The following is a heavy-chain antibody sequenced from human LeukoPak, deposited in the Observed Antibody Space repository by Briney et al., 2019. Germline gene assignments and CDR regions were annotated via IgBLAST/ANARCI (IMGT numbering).Heavy chain of an antibody. D-gene: IGHD6-6*01. CDR3: ARANPPPLIAASLNYYYYYMDV. Sequence: GASVKVSCKASGYTFSNYAISWVRQAPGQGLEWMGWISVYNGNTNYAQKCQGRVTMTTDTSTSTVYMDLRSLTSDDTAVYYCARANPPPLIAASLNYYYYYMDVWGKGTTVTVSS. V-gene: IGHV1-18*01. CDR1: GYTFSNYA. CDR2: ISVYNGNT. J-gene: IGHJ6*03.